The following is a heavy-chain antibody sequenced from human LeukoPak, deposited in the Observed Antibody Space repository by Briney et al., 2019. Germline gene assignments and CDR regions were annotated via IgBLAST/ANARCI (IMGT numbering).Heavy chain of an antibody. J-gene: IGHJ3*02. CDR2: TSSSDSGK. Sequence: GGSLRLSCVVSGFTLSSYAMSWVRQAPGKGLEWVAATSSSDSGKYHADSVRGRFTISRDNSKNTVYLQMNSLRAEDTAVYYCARDLYGQPPRNAFDIWGQGTMVTVSS. CDR1: GFTLSSYA. D-gene: IGHD4-17*01. CDR3: ARDLYGQPPRNAFDI. V-gene: IGHV3-23*01.